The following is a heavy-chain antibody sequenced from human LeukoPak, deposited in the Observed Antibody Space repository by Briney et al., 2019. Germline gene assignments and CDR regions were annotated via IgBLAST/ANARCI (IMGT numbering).Heavy chain of an antibody. CDR1: GYTLTELS. D-gene: IGHD3-10*01. J-gene: IGHJ6*02. Sequence: ASVKFSCKGSGYTLTELSMHWVLQAPGKGLEWNAGFDPEDGETIYAQKFQGRVTMTRNTSISTAYMELSSLRSEDTAVYYCARGKVRGVIPSWGIDVWGQGTTVTVSS. V-gene: IGHV1-24*01. CDR2: FDPEDGET. CDR3: ARGKVRGVIPSWGIDV.